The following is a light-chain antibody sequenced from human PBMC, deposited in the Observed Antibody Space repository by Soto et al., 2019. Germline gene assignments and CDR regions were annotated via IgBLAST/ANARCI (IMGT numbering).Light chain of an antibody. Sequence: EIVMTQSPATLSVSPGEGATLSCKASQDVYNNLAWYQQRPGQPPRLLIYDASTSAIGISARFSGSGYGTEFTLTIGSLQSEDFAVYFCQQCGNWPLTFGGGTKVEIK. V-gene: IGKV3-15*01. CDR2: DAS. J-gene: IGKJ4*02. CDR3: QQCGNWPLT. CDR1: QDVYNN.